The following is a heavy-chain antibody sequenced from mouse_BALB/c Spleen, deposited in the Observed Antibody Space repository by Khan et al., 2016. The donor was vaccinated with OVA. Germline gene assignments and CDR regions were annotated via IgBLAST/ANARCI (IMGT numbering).Heavy chain of an antibody. CDR3: ARTDYYGSSYYFDY. J-gene: IGHJ2*01. Sequence: IQLVQSGPERVKPGASVKVSCKASGYSFTDYNMFWVKQSHGKSLEWIGYIDPYNGGTSYNQKFKGKATLTVDKSSSTAFMHLSSLTSEDSAVFYCARTDYYGSSYYFDYWGQGTTLTVSS. CDR2: IDPYNGGT. CDR1: GYSFTDYN. V-gene: IGHV1S135*01. D-gene: IGHD1-1*01.